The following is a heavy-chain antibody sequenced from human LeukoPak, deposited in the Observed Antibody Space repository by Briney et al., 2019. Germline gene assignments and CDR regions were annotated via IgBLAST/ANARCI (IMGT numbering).Heavy chain of an antibody. D-gene: IGHD3-22*01. CDR2: IYYSGST. CDR1: GGSISSSSYY. CDR3: ATRVMGYYDSSGYFDY. Sequence: SETLSLTCTVSGGSISSSSYYWGWIRQPPGKGLEWIGSIYYSGSTNYNPSLKSRVTISVDTSKNQFSLKLSSVTAADTAVYYCATRVMGYYDSSGYFDYWGQGTLVTVSS. V-gene: IGHV4-39*07. J-gene: IGHJ4*02.